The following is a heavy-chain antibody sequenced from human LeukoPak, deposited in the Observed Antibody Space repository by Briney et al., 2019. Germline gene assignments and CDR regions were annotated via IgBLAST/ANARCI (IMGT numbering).Heavy chain of an antibody. D-gene: IGHD5-24*01. CDR3: ATDGYNSHFDY. V-gene: IGHV4-59*12. J-gene: IGHJ4*02. CDR2: IYGSGST. Sequence: PSETLSLTCTVSGGSISSYYWSWIRQPPGKGLEWIGHIYGSGSTNYNPSLKSRLTMSVDTSKNQFSLKLSSVTAADTAVYYCATDGYNSHFDYWGRGTLVTVSS. CDR1: GGSISSYY.